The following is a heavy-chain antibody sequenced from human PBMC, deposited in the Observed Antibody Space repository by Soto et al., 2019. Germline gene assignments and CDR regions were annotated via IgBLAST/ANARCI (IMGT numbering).Heavy chain of an antibody. CDR1: GFTFSSYA. Sequence: EVQLVESGGGLVQPGGSLRLSCAASGFTFSSYAMHWVRQAPGKGLEYVSAISSNGGSTYYANSVKGRFTISRDNSKNTLYLQMGSLRAEDMGVYYCARGFGWLDYWGQGTLVTVSS. CDR2: ISSNGGST. V-gene: IGHV3-64*01. J-gene: IGHJ4*02. D-gene: IGHD6-19*01. CDR3: ARGFGWLDY.